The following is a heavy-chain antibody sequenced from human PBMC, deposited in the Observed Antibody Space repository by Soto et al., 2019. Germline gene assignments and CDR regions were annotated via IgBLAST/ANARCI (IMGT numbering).Heavy chain of an antibody. D-gene: IGHD3-10*01. V-gene: IGHV3-15*07. J-gene: IGHJ4*02. CDR1: GFNLSNAW. CDR3: TSYVSESYYFEY. Sequence: GGSLRLSCTASGFNLSNAWMNWVRQAPGKGLEWVGRIKRRSDGGTTDYAAPVKGRFTISRDDSKNTLYLQINSLETEDSAVFYCTSYVSESYYFEYWGQGTLVTVSS. CDR2: IKRRSDGGTT.